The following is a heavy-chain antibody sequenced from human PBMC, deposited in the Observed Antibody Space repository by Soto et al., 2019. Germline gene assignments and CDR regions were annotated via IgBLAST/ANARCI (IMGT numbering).Heavy chain of an antibody. CDR1: GFTFSSYA. J-gene: IGHJ6*02. D-gene: IGHD5-18*01. V-gene: IGHV3-23*01. CDR2: ISGSGGST. Sequence: PGGSLRLSCAASGFTFSSYAMSWVRQAPGKGLEWVSAISGSGGSTYYADSVKGRFTISRDNSKNTLYLQMNSLRAEDTAVYYCAKDLGTAMAGYYYDYYGMDVWGQGTTVTVSS. CDR3: AKDLGTAMAGYYYDYYGMDV.